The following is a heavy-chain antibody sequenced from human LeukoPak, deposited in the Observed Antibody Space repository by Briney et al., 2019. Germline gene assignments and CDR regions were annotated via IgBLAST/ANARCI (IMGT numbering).Heavy chain of an antibody. CDR1: GFTFSSYG. D-gene: IGHD6-13*01. CDR3: AKVGSYSSSWRMDYYYMDV. J-gene: IGHJ6*03. CDR2: IRYDGSNK. V-gene: IGHV3-30*02. Sequence: GGSLRLSCAASGFTFSSYGMHWVRQAPGKGLEWVAFIRYDGSNKYYADSVKGRFTISRDNSKNTLYLQMNSLRAEDTAVYYCAKVGSYSSSWRMDYYYMDVWGKGTTVTVSS.